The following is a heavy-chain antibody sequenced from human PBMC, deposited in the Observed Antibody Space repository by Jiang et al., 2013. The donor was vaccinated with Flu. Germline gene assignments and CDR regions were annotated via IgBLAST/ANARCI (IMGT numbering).Heavy chain of an antibody. J-gene: IGHJ4*02. CDR3: ARLPDPSTAFDF. V-gene: IGHV5-51*01. CDR1: GYSFNNYW. D-gene: IGHD2-2*01. Sequence: EVKKPGESLKISCKSSGYSFNNYWIAWVRQMPGKGLEYMGMIYPGDLDTTKQPVLPRAKSTISADKSISTAYLQWSSLKASDTAMYFCARLPDPSTAFDFWGQGTLVTVSS. CDR2: IYPGDLDT.